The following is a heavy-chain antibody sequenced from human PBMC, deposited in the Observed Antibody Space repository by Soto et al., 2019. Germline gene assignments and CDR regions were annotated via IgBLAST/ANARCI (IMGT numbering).Heavy chain of an antibody. CDR2: ISGSGFKK. Sequence: GGSLRLSCAASGFIFENFGMSWVRQAPGKGLEWISSISGSGFKKYYADSVKGRFTISRDNSKSTVYLELNNLSAEDTAVYHCAKNQGVELVPLATVDWFDPWGQGSEVTVSS. CDR3: AKNQGVELVPLATVDWFDP. V-gene: IGHV3-23*01. CDR1: GFIFENFG. D-gene: IGHD1-26*01. J-gene: IGHJ5*02.